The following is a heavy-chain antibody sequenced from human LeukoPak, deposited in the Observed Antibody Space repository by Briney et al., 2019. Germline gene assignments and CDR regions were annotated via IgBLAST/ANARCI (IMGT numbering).Heavy chain of an antibody. CDR1: GYTFTSYD. D-gene: IGHD2-2*01. J-gene: IGHJ4*02. V-gene: IGHV1-8*01. CDR2: MNPNSGNT. CDR3: AREETPATGSLPGDY. Sequence: ASVKVSCKASGYTFTSYDIHWVRPATGQGLEGMGWMNPNSGNTGYAQKFQGRVTMTRNTSISTAYMELSSLRSEDTAVYYCAREETPATGSLPGDYWGQGTLVTVSS.